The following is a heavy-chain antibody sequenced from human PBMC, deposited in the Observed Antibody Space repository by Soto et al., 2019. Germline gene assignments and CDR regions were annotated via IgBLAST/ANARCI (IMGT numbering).Heavy chain of an antibody. CDR2: ISSSSSTI. CDR3: VGGDYYDSSGPFSDAFDI. Sequence: PGGSLRLSCAASGFTFSSYSMNWVRQAPGKGLEWVSYISSSSSTIYYADSVKGRFTISRDNAKSSLYLQMNNLRAEDTALYYFVGGDYYDSSGPFSDAFDIWGKGKMVTVPS. V-gene: IGHV3-48*04. CDR1: GFTFSSYS. J-gene: IGHJ3*02. D-gene: IGHD3-22*01.